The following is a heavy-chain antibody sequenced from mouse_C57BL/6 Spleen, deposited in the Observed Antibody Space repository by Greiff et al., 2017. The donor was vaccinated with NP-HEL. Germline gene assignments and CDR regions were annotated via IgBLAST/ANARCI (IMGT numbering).Heavy chain of an antibody. CDR1: GSTFTSYW. CDR3: ARKGANDY. CDR2: IDPSDSYT. J-gene: IGHJ2*01. V-gene: IGHV1-50*01. Sequence: VQLQQPGAELVKPGASVKLSCKASGSTFTSYWLQWVKQRPGQGLEWIGEIDPSDSYTNYNQKFKGKATLTVDTSSSTAYMQLSSLTSEDSAVYYCARKGANDYWGQGTTLTVSS.